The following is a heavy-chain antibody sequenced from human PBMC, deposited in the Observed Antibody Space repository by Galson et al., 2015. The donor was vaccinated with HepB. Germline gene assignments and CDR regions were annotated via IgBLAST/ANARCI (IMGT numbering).Heavy chain of an antibody. J-gene: IGHJ2*01. Sequence: SLRLSCAASGFTFSSYDMHWVRQATGKGLEWVSAIGTAGDTYYPGSVKGRFTISRENAKNSLYLQMNSLRAGDTAVYYCARGKTFRYSGSYFPAHYYWYFDLWGRGTLVTVSS. CDR1: GFTFSSYD. CDR3: ARGKTFRYSGSYFPAHYYWYFDL. V-gene: IGHV3-13*04. CDR2: IGTAGDT. D-gene: IGHD1-26*01.